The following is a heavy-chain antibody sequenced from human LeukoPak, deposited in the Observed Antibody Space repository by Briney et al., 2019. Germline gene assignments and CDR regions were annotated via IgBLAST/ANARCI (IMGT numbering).Heavy chain of an antibody. J-gene: IGHJ6*02. CDR3: ARDRGYSGYDYHHYGMDV. Sequence: SETLSLTCAVYGGSFSGYYWSWIRQPPGKGLEWIGEINHSGSTNYNPSLKSRVTISVDTSKNQFSLKLSSVTAADTAVYYCARDRGYSGYDYHHYGMDVWGQGTTVTVSS. CDR1: GGSFSGYY. CDR2: INHSGST. V-gene: IGHV4-34*01. D-gene: IGHD5-12*01.